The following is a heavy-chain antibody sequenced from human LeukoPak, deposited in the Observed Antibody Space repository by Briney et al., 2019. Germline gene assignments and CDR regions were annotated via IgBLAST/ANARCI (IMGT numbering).Heavy chain of an antibody. CDR3: AKDGNNGDYGKDY. CDR1: GFTFSSFG. V-gene: IGHV3-30*18. CDR2: ISYDGSNK. Sequence: GGSLRLSCAASGFTFSSFGMHWVRQAPGKGLEWVAVISYDGSNKYYADSVKGRFTISRDNSKNTLYLQMNSLRAEDTAVYYCAKDGNNGDYGKDYWGQGTLVTVSS. J-gene: IGHJ4*02. D-gene: IGHD4-17*01.